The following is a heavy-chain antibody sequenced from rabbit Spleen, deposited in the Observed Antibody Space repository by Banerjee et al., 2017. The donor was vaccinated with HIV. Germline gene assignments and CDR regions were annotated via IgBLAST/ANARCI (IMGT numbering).Heavy chain of an antibody. D-gene: IGHD8-1*01. CDR2: IDTGSSGFT. CDR3: ARDSGTSFSSYGMDL. Sequence: QSLEESGGDLVKPGASLTLTCTASGVSFSSSSYMCWVRQAPGKGLEWIACIDTGSSGFTYFTSWAKGRFTISKTSSTTVTLQVTSLTAADTATYFCARDSGTSFSSYGMDLWGPGTLVTVS. CDR1: GVSFSSSSY. J-gene: IGHJ6*01. V-gene: IGHV1S40*01.